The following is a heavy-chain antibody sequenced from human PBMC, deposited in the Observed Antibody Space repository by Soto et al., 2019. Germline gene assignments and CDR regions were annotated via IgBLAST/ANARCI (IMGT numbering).Heavy chain of an antibody. Sequence: QVRLVESGGGLVKPGGSLRLSSAASGFTFSDYYMSWMRQAPGKGLEWVSYMTGRSGYTNYADSVKGRFTISRDNAKNSLYLQMDSLRAEDTAVYYCARDAYNPDYWGQGTLVTVSS. V-gene: IGHV3-11*05. CDR1: GFTFSDYY. J-gene: IGHJ4*02. D-gene: IGHD3-16*01. CDR3: ARDAYNPDY. CDR2: MTGRSGYT.